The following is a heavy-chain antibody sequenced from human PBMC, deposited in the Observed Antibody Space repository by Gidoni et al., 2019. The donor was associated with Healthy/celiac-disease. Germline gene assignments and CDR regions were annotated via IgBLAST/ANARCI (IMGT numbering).Heavy chain of an antibody. D-gene: IGHD5-18*01. CDR2: ISSSSSYT. J-gene: IGHJ4*02. CDR3: ARGLTEDPPAMAD. V-gene: IGHV3-11*06. CDR1: GFTFSDYY. Sequence: QVQLVESGGGLVKPGGSLRLSCAASGFTFSDYYMSWIRQAPGKGLEWVSYISSSSSYTNYADSVKGRFTISRDNAKNSLYLQMNSLRAEDTAVYYCARGLTEDPPAMADWGQGTLVTVSS.